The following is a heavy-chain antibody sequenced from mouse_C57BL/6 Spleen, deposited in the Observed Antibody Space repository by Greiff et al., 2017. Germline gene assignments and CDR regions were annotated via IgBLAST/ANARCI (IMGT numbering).Heavy chain of an antibody. CDR1: EYEFPSHD. CDR3: AGHEAQAVFAC. CDR2: INSDGGST. V-gene: IGHV5-2*01. D-gene: IGHD3-2*02. J-gene: IGHJ3*01. Sequence: EVQRVESGGGLVQPGESLKLSCESNEYEFPSHDMSWVRETPEKRLELVAAINSDGGSTYYPDAMERRFIISRDNTKKTQYLQMSSLKSEDTALYYCAGHEAQAVFACWGQGTLVTVSA.